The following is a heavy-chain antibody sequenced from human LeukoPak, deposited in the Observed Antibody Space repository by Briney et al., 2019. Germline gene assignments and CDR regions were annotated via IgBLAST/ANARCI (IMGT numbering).Heavy chain of an antibody. D-gene: IGHD1-26*01. CDR2: ISSSSSTI. CDR3: ARDPYSGSYGDYYYYMDV. V-gene: IGHV3-48*01. Sequence: PGGSLRLSCAASGFTFSSYRMNWVRQAPGKGLEWVSYISSSSSTIYYADSVKGRFTITRDNAKNSLYLQMNSLRAEDTAVYYCARDPYSGSYGDYYYYMDVWGKGTTVTISS. J-gene: IGHJ6*03. CDR1: GFTFSSYR.